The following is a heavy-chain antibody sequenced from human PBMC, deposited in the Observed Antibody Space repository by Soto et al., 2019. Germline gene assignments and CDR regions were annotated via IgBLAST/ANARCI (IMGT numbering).Heavy chain of an antibody. CDR1: GGSVSSSSFL. J-gene: IGHJ6*02. V-gene: IGHV4-39*01. CDR2: IYYSGTT. Sequence: QLQLQESGPGLVKPSETLSLTCTISGGSVSSSSFLWCGIRQSPGKELEWIGSIYYSGTTYYNPSLKTRVTISVDTSKSQFALKVSSVTAADTAVYYCGRRPATSETYFYGMDVWGQGTTVTVSS. CDR3: GRRPATSETYFYGMDV.